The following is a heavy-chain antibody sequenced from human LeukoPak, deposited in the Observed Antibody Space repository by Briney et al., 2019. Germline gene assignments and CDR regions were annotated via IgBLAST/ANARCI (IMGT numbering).Heavy chain of an antibody. Sequence: ASVKVSCKASGYTFTGYYMHWVRQAPGQGLEWMGWINPNSGGTNYAQKFQGRVTMTRDTSISTAYMELSRLRSDDTAVYYCAISPIAVAGVNWFDPWGQGTLVTVSS. D-gene: IGHD6-19*01. J-gene: IGHJ5*02. CDR3: AISPIAVAGVNWFDP. CDR1: GYTFTGYY. CDR2: INPNSGGT. V-gene: IGHV1-2*02.